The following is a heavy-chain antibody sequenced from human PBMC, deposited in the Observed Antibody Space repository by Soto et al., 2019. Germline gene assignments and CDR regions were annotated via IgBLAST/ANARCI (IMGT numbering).Heavy chain of an antibody. CDR1: GGSISSGDYY. CDR3: ARIGYGDYDSAY. V-gene: IGHV4-30-4*01. J-gene: IGHJ4*02. CDR2: IYYSGST. D-gene: IGHD4-17*01. Sequence: PSETLSLTCTVSGGSISSGDYYWSWIRQPPGKGLEWIGYIYYSGSTYYNPSLKSRVTISVDTSKNQFSLKLSSVTAADTAVYYCARIGYGDYDSAYWGQGTLVTVSS.